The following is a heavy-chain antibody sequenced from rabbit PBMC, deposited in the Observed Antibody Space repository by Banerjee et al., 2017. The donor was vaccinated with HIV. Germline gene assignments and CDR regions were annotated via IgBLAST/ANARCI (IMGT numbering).Heavy chain of an antibody. V-gene: IGHV1S45*01. J-gene: IGHJ6*01. Sequence: QEQLVESGGGLVKPGASLTLTCTASGFSFSSGYDMCWVRQAPGKGLEWIACIGTGFGDTYYATWAKGRFTISKTSSTTVTLQMTSPTAADTATYFCARDSGSSFSSYGMDLWGPGTLVTDS. CDR3: ARDSGSSFSSYGMDL. D-gene: IGHD8-1*01. CDR2: IGTGFGDT. CDR1: GFSFSSGYD.